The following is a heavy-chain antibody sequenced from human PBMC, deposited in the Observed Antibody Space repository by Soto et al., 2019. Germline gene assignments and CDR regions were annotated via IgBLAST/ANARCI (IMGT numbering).Heavy chain of an antibody. CDR2: INHSGST. D-gene: IGHD3-3*01. CDR3: ARVRAERITIFGVVSQGYYYGMDV. CDR1: GGSFSGYC. J-gene: IGHJ6*02. V-gene: IGHV4-34*01. Sequence: WETLSLTCAVYGGSFSGYCWSWIRQPPGKGLEWIGEINHSGSTNYNPSLKSRVTISVDTSKNQFSLKLSSVTAADTAVYYCARVRAERITIFGVVSQGYYYGMDVWGQGTTVTVSS.